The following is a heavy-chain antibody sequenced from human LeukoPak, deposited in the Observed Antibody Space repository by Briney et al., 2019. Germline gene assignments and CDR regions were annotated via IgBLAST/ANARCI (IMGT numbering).Heavy chain of an antibody. CDR3: ARDLFNYYDSSGADY. Sequence: ASVKVSCKASGYTFTSYYMHWVRRAPGQGLEWMGIINPSGGSTSYAQKFQGRVTMTRDTSTSTVYMELGSLRSEDTAVYYCARDLFNYYDSSGADYWGQGTLVTVSS. V-gene: IGHV1-46*01. J-gene: IGHJ4*02. D-gene: IGHD3-22*01. CDR1: GYTFTSYY. CDR2: INPSGGST.